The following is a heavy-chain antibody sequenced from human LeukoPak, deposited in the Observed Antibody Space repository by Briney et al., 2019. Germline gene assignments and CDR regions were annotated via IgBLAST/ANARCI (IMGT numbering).Heavy chain of an antibody. V-gene: IGHV3-66*01. CDR2: TSSDGST. CDR3: ARTVIRMTLERYFDS. CDR1: GFTVKTNY. J-gene: IGHJ4*02. Sequence: GGSLRLSCAASGFTVKTNYMSWIRQAPGRGLEWISFTSSDGSTDFADSVKGRFTISTDKPKNTLDLHLNSLRADDTAVYYCARTVIRMTLERYFDSWGQGTLVVVSS. D-gene: IGHD3-3*01.